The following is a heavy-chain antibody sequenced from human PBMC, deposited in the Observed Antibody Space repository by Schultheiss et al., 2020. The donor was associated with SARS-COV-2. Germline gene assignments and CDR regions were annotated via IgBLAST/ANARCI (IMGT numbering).Heavy chain of an antibody. Sequence: SETLSLTCTVSGGSISSGSYYWSWIRQPPGKGLEWIGYIYYSGSTNYNPSLKSRVTISVDTSKNQFSLKLSSVTAADTAVYYCARARSSITIFDWFDPWGQGTLVTVSS. CDR3: ARARSSITIFDWFDP. CDR1: GGSISSGSYY. D-gene: IGHD3-3*01. J-gene: IGHJ5*02. V-gene: IGHV4-61*01. CDR2: IYYSGST.